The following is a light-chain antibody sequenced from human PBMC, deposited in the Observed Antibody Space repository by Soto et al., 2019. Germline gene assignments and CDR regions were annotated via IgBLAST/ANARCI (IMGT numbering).Light chain of an antibody. Sequence: ELVLLQSPGTLSLSPGASETLSRRARPSVSSSYLTWYQQKPGQAPRILIYGASSRATGIPDRFSGGGSGTDFTLTISSLEPEDFAVYFCQQYRDSPQVWTVGNGTKVDIK. V-gene: IGKV3-20*01. CDR1: PSVSSSY. J-gene: IGKJ1*01. CDR3: QQYRDSPQVWT. CDR2: GAS.